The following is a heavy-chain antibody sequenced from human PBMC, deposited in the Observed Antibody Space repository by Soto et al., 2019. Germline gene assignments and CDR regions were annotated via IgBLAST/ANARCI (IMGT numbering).Heavy chain of an antibody. Sequence: EGSLRLSCAASGFTFSSYAMSWVRQAPGKGLEWVSAISGSGGSTYYADSVKGRFTISRDNSKNTLYLQMNSLRAEDTAVYYCAKEEIVVVPAAPGGAFDIWGQGTMVTVSS. J-gene: IGHJ3*02. V-gene: IGHV3-23*01. D-gene: IGHD2-2*01. CDR1: GFTFSSYA. CDR2: ISGSGGST. CDR3: AKEEIVVVPAAPGGAFDI.